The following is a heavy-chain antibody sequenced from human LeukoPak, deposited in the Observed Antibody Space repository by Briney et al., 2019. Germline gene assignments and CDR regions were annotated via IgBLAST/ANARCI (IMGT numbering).Heavy chain of an antibody. D-gene: IGHD3-10*01. CDR2: IIPIFGTA. Sequence: ASVKVSCMASGGTFSSYAISWVREAPGQGLEWMGGIIPIFGTANYAQKFQGRVTITADESTSTAYMELSSLRSEDTAVYYCARDPGSYYYGSGTNWFDPWGQGTLVSVSS. V-gene: IGHV1-69*01. CDR3: ARDPGSYYYGSGTNWFDP. J-gene: IGHJ5*02. CDR1: GGTFSSYA.